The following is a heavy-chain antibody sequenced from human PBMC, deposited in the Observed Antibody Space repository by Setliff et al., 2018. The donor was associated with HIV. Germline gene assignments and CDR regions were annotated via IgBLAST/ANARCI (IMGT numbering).Heavy chain of an antibody. CDR3: ARGWGGQDYYYYGMDV. D-gene: IGHD3-16*01. CDR2: INPGGGST. CDR1: GYTFTSYY. Sequence: GASVKVSCKASGYTFTSYYMHWVRQAPGQGLEWMGVINPGGGSTTYAQKFQGRVTMTRDTSTSTVYMELSSLRSQDTAMYYCARGWGGQDYYYYGMDVWGQGTTVTVSS. J-gene: IGHJ6*02. V-gene: IGHV1-46*01.